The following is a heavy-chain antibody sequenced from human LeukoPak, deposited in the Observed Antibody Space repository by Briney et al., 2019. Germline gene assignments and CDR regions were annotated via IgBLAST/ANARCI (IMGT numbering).Heavy chain of an antibody. CDR2: MSPNSGNT. CDR3: ARVQFRYCSGGSCYSRSAFDI. J-gene: IGHJ3*02. Sequence: ASVKVSCKASGYTFTSYDINWVRQAPGQGLEWMGWMSPNSGNTGYAQKFQGRVTMTRNTSISTAYMELSSLRSEDTAVYYCARVQFRYCSGGSCYSRSAFDIWGQGTMVTVSS. V-gene: IGHV1-8*01. CDR1: GYTFTSYD. D-gene: IGHD2-15*01.